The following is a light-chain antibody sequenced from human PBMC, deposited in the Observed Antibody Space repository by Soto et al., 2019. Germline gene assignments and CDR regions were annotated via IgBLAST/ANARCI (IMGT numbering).Light chain of an antibody. CDR2: GAS. Sequence: EIVLTQSPGTLSLSPGERATLSCRASQSVSSTYIAWYQQKFGQAPRLLIYGASSRATGIPDRFSGSGSGTDFTLTISRLEPEDFALYYCQQRSNWPITFGQGTRLEIK. V-gene: IGKV3D-20*02. CDR3: QQRSNWPIT. CDR1: QSVSSTY. J-gene: IGKJ5*01.